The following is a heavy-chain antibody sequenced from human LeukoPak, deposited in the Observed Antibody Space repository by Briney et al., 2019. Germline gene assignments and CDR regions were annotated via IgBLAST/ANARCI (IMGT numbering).Heavy chain of an antibody. Sequence: SETLSHTCTVSGGSISSSSYYWGWIRQPPGKGLEWIGSIYYSGSTYYNPSLKSRVTISVDRSKNQFSLKLSSVTAADTAVYYCASLTYYYDSSGSKYFQHWGQGTLVTVSS. D-gene: IGHD3-22*01. CDR1: GGSISSSSYY. J-gene: IGHJ1*01. V-gene: IGHV4-39*07. CDR3: ASLTYYYDSSGSKYFQH. CDR2: IYYSGST.